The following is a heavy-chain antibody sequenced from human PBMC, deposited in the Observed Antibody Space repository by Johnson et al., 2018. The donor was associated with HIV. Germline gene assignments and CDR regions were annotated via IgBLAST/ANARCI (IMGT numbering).Heavy chain of an antibody. D-gene: IGHD2-2*01. CDR3: SRRCSSSSCSHGAFDI. J-gene: IGHJ3*02. Sequence: ELLVQSGGDLIQPGGSLRLSCAASGFTVSSTYMSWVRQAPGKGLEWLSVLYSDGRTYYADSVKGRFTISRDGSKNTLFLQMNSLRAEDTAVYYCSRRCSSSSCSHGAFDIWGQGTVVTVSS. V-gene: IGHV3-53*01. CDR1: GFTVSSTY. CDR2: LYSDGRT.